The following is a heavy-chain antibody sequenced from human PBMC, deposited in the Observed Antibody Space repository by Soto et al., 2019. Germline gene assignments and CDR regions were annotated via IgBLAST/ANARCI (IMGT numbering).Heavy chain of an antibody. CDR2: ISGSGGGT. Sequence: HPGGSLRLSCAASGFTFTSYAMSWVRQAPGKGLEWVSAISGSGGGTYYADSVKGRFTIPRDNSKNTLYLQMNSLRAEDTAVYYCAKEDDFWSGYCDYWGQGTLVTVSS. CDR3: AKEDDFWSGYCDY. CDR1: GFTFTSYA. V-gene: IGHV3-23*01. J-gene: IGHJ4*02. D-gene: IGHD3-3*01.